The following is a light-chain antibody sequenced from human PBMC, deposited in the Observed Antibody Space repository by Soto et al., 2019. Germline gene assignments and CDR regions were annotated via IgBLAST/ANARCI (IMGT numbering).Light chain of an antibody. CDR3: QQYNGYLIT. J-gene: IGKJ5*01. CDR1: QSISSW. V-gene: IGKV1-5*01. Sequence: DIQMTQSPSTLSASVGDRVTITCRASQSISSWLAWYQQKPGKAPKLLIYDASSLESGVPSRFSGSGSGTEFTLTISSLQPDDFATYYCQQYNGYLITFGQGTRLEIK. CDR2: DAS.